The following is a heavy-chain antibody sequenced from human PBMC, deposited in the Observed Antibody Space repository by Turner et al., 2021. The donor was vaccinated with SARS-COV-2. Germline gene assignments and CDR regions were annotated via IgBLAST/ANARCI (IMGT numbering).Heavy chain of an antibody. CDR2: ISSSSSTI. V-gene: IGHV3-11*04. CDR1: GGSFSGYY. CDR3: ARDVYGGNFEDY. D-gene: IGHD4-17*01. J-gene: IGHJ4*02. Sequence: QVQLQQWGAGLLKPSETLSLTCAVYGGSFSGYYWSWIRQPPGKGLEWVSYISSSSSTIYYADSAKGRFTISRDNAKNSLYLQMNSLRAEDTAVYYCARDVYGGNFEDYWGQGTLVTVSS.